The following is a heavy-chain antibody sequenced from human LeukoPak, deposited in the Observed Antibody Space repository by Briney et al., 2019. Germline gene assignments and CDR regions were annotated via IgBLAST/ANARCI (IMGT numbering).Heavy chain of an antibody. CDR3: ARRNDILTGPADY. Sequence: SETLSLTCTVSGYSISSGYYWGWIRQPPGKGLEWIGSIYHSGSTYYNPSLKSRVTISVGTSKNQFSLKLSSVTAADTAVYYCARRNDILTGPADYWGQGTLVTVSS. CDR2: IYHSGST. V-gene: IGHV4-38-2*02. J-gene: IGHJ4*02. CDR1: GYSISSGYY. D-gene: IGHD3-9*01.